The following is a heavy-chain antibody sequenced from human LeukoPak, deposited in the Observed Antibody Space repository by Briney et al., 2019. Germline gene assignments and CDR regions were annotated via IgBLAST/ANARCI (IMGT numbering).Heavy chain of an antibody. CDR3: ATPAAGPGAEYSLY. D-gene: IGHD6-13*01. J-gene: IGHJ1*01. Sequence: SGGSLRLSCAASGFTFSSYSMNWVRQAPGKGLEWVSSIDFTSRYIYNADSVKGRFTTSRDNAKNSLDLQMNSLKVEDTAVYYCATPAAGPGAEYSLYWGQGTLVIVSS. CDR2: IDFTSRYI. V-gene: IGHV3-21*01. CDR1: GFTFSSYS.